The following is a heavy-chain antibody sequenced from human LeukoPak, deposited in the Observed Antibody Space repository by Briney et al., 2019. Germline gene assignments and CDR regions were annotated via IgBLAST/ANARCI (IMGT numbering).Heavy chain of an antibody. CDR1: GGSFGGYY. Sequence: SETLSLTCAVYGGSFGGYYWSWIRQPPGKGLEWIGEINHSGSTNYNPSLKSRVTISVDTSKNQFSLKLSSVTAADTAVYYCARHLYGSGSYYNVYYYYYMDVWGKGTTVTISS. V-gene: IGHV4-34*01. CDR3: ARHLYGSGSYYNVYYYYYMDV. D-gene: IGHD3-10*01. CDR2: INHSGST. J-gene: IGHJ6*03.